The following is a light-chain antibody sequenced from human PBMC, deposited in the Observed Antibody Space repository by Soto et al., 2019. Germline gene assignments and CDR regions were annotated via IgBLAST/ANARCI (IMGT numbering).Light chain of an antibody. Sequence: DIQMTQSASSLSASVGDRVTITCQASQVISNYLNWYQQKPGKAPKLLIYDITTWEIGVPTRFSGSGSGTDFTFTITGLQPEDSATYYCQQYENLPYTFGQGTKLEI. V-gene: IGKV1-33*01. J-gene: IGKJ2*01. CDR2: DIT. CDR1: QVISNY. CDR3: QQYENLPYT.